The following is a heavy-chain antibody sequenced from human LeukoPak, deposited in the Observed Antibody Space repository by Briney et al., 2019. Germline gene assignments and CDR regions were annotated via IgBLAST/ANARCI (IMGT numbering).Heavy chain of an antibody. CDR3: ARDDWAEYYYYGMDV. J-gene: IGHJ6*02. D-gene: IGHD2-21*01. V-gene: IGHV4-59*01. CDR1: DGSISSYY. CDR2: IYYSGST. Sequence: SETLSLTCTVSDGSISSYYWSWIRQPPGKGLEWIGYIYYSGSTNYNPSLKSRVTISVDTSKNQFSLKLSSVTAADTAVYYCARDDWAEYYYYGMDVWGQGTTVTVSS.